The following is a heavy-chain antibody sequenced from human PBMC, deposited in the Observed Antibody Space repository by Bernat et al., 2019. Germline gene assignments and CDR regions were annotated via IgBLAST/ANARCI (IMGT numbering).Heavy chain of an antibody. J-gene: IGHJ4*02. CDR3: ARGAPYYGSGTTTERAKKFDY. CDR1: GFTFSSYS. Sequence: EVQLVESGGGLVKPGGSLRLSCAASGFTFSSYSMNWVRQAPGKGLEWVSSISSSSYIYYADSVKGRFTISRDNAKNSLYLQMNSLRAEDTAVYYCARGAPYYGSGTTTERAKKFDYWGQGTLVTVSS. D-gene: IGHD3-10*01. CDR2: ISSSSYI. V-gene: IGHV3-21*01.